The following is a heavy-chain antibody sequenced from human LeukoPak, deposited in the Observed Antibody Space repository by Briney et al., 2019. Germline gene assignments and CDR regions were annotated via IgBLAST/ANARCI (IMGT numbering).Heavy chain of an antibody. D-gene: IGHD2/OR15-2a*01. CDR3: AREGPRGNSQFDY. CDR2: KWYDGSNK. V-gene: IGHV3-33*01. J-gene: IGHJ4*02. CDR1: GFIFSSYG. Sequence: PGRSLRLSCAASGFIFSSYGMHWVRQAPGKGLEWVALKWYDGSNKYYTNSVKGRLTISRDNSKNTLYLQMNNLRAEDTAVYYCAREGPRGNSQFDYWGQGTLVTVSS.